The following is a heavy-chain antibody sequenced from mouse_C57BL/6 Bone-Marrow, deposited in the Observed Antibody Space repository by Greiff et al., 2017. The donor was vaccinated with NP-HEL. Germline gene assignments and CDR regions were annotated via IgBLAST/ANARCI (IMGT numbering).Heavy chain of an antibody. J-gene: IGHJ2*01. CDR3: AGDGAYYY. CDR1: GYAFSSSW. CDR2: IYPGDGDT. V-gene: IGHV1-82*01. D-gene: IGHD2-3*01. Sequence: VMLVESGPELVKPGASVKISCKASGYAFSSSWMNWVKQRPGKGLEWIGRIYPGDGDTNYNKKFKSKATLTVDKSSSTAYMQLNSLTSEDSAVYCGAGDGAYYYWGQGTTLTVSS.